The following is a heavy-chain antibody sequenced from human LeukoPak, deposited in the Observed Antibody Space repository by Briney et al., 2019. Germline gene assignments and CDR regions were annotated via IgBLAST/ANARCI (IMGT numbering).Heavy chain of an antibody. CDR1: GYSFTTSY. V-gene: IGHV1-2*04. Sequence: ASVKVSCKASGYSFTTSYVHWVRQAPGQGLEWMGWINPRSGGTDYAQKFQGWVTMTRDTFISTVYLELSSLKSDDTAVYYCARDMGDSTSPYFDYWGQGSLVTVSS. CDR2: INPRSGGT. J-gene: IGHJ4*02. D-gene: IGHD6-6*01. CDR3: ARDMGDSTSPYFDY.